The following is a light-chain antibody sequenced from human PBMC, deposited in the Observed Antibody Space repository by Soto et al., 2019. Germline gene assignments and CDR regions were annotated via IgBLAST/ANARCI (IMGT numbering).Light chain of an antibody. Sequence: QSALTQPASVSGSPGQSITISCTGSSSDVGAYNFVSWYQHHPGRAPKLILYEVTTRPSGVSSRFSGSKSGNTASLTISGLQADDEATYYCSSFTTSRFYVFGPGTKLTVL. CDR2: EVT. CDR1: SSDVGAYNF. J-gene: IGLJ1*01. V-gene: IGLV2-14*01. CDR3: SSFTTSRFYV.